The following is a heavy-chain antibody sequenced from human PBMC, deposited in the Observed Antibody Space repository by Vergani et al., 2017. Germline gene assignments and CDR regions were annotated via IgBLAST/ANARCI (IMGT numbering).Heavy chain of an antibody. D-gene: IGHD6-13*01. V-gene: IGHV3-48*01. CDR1: GFTFSSYS. J-gene: IGHJ4*02. CDR2: ISSSSSTI. Sequence: EVQLVESGGGLVQPGGSLRLSCAASGFTFSSYSMNWVRQAPVKGLEWVSYISSSSSTIYYADSVKGRFTISRDNAKNSLYLQMNSLRAEDTAVYYCARDPRTYSSFPYYFDYWGQGTLVTVSS. CDR3: ARDPRTYSSFPYYFDY.